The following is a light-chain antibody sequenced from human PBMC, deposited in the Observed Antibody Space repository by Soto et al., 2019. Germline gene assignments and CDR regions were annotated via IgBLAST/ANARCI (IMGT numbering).Light chain of an antibody. CDR2: GAS. J-gene: IGKJ2*01. CDR3: QQYNNWPPYT. CDR1: QSVRSN. V-gene: IGKV3-15*01. Sequence: EIVMTQSPATLSVSPGERATLSCRASQSVRSNLAWYQQKPGQAPRLLFYGASTRATGITARFSGSGSGTEFTRTISSLQSEDFAFYYCQQYNNWPPYTFGQGTKLEIK.